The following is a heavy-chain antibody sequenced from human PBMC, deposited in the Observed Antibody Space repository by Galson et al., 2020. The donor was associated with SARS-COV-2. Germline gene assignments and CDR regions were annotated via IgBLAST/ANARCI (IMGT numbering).Heavy chain of an antibody. CDR3: ARPRDRLTAYRSAFDI. V-gene: IGHV4-39*01. CDR2: IYHTGNN. CDR1: GGSISSSNHY. Sequence: ASETLSLTFNVSGGSISSSNHYWAWIRQPPGKGLEWIGSIYHTGNNFYNPSLKSRVSISVDTSRNQFSLKLTSVTAADTAVYFCARPRDRLTAYRSAFDIWGQGTMVTVSS. D-gene: IGHD3-9*01. J-gene: IGHJ3*02.